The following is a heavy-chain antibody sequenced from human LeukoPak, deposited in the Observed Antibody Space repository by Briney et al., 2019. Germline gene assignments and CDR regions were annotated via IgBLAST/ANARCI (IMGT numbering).Heavy chain of an antibody. CDR2: INTYKGNT. V-gene: IGHV1-18*01. Sequence: ASVKVSCKASGYTFTNYGINWVRQAPGQGLEWMGWINTYKGNTNYAQELQGRVTMTTDTSTSTVYMELRSLRSDDTAVYYCVGEYGPKKFGDSSGFHNWFDPWGQGTLVTVSS. J-gene: IGHJ5*02. D-gene: IGHD3-22*01. CDR1: GYTFTNYG. CDR3: VGEYGPKKFGDSSGFHNWFDP.